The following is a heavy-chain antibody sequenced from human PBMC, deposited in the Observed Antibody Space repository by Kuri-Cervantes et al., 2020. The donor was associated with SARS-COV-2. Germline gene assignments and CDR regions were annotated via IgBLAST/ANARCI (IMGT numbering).Heavy chain of an antibody. CDR2: VRGKANNYAT. Sequence: GESLKISCEVSGFLFSASAIHWVRQGSGKGLEWVGRVRGKANNYATAYAASVKGRFTISRDDSKNMAYLQMNSLRAEDTAVYYCARAFREPELLWFGELSFSPNWFDPWGQGTLVTVSS. CDR3: ARAFREPELLWFGELSFSPNWFDP. V-gene: IGHV3-73*01. D-gene: IGHD3-10*01. J-gene: IGHJ5*02. CDR1: GFLFSASA.